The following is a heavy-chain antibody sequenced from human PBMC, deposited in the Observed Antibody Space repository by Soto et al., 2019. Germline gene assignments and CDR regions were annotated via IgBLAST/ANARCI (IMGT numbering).Heavy chain of an antibody. CDR2: INAGNGNT. CDR1: GYTFTSYA. J-gene: IGHJ5*02. Sequence: ASVKVSCKASGYTFTSYAMHWVRQAPGQRLEWMGWINAGNGNTKYSQKFQGRVTITRDTSASTAYMELSSLRSEDTAVYYCARDAGGGSDYGDYRRYGGVVWFDPWGQGTLVTVSS. V-gene: IGHV1-3*01. D-gene: IGHD4-17*01. CDR3: ARDAGGGSDYGDYRRYGGVVWFDP.